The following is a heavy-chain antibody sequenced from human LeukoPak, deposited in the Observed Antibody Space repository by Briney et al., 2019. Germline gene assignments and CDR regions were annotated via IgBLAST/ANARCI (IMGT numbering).Heavy chain of an antibody. Sequence: SVKVSCKASGGTFSSYAISWVRQAPGHGLEWMGGIIPIFGTANYAQKFQGRVTITADESTSTAYMELSSLRSEDTAVYYCARLLRGPFDPWGQGTLVTVSP. D-gene: IGHD2-15*01. CDR2: IIPIFGTA. J-gene: IGHJ5*02. CDR3: ARLLRGPFDP. V-gene: IGHV1-69*01. CDR1: GGTFSSYA.